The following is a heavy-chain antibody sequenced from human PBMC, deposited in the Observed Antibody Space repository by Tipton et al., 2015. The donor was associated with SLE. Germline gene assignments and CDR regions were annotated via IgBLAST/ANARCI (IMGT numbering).Heavy chain of an antibody. CDR2: IYYSGST. J-gene: IGHJ5*02. V-gene: IGHV4-59*11. Sequence: TLSLTCTVSGVSINSHYWSWIRQPPGKGLEWIGYIYYSGSTNYNPSLKSRVTISVDTSKNQFSLKLSSVTAADTAVYYCARSKGWFDPWGQGTLVTVSS. CDR3: ARSKGWFDP. CDR1: GVSINSHY.